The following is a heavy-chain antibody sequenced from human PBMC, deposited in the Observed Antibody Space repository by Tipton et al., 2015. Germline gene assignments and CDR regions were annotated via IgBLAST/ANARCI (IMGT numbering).Heavy chain of an antibody. Sequence: TLSLTCTVSGDSIRSDGYYWSWIRHHPGKDLEWIGYIHYGGSTYYNPSLRGRATISVDTFENQFSLKLTSLTAADTAVYYCARDAYNSNFFDYWGQGTLVTVSS. J-gene: IGHJ4*02. CDR3: ARDAYNSNFFDY. CDR1: GDSIRSDGYY. V-gene: IGHV4-31*03. CDR2: IHYGGST. D-gene: IGHD5-24*01.